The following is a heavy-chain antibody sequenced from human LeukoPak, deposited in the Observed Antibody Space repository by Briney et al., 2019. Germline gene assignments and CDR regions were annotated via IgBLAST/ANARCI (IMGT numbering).Heavy chain of an antibody. CDR1: GFTFGDYA. J-gene: IGHJ4*02. CDR2: IRSKAYGGTT. CDR3: TRENYDSSGYYFSY. Sequence: GGSLRLSCTASGFTFGDYAMSWFRQAPGKGLEWVGFIRSKAYGGTTEYAASVKGRFTISRDDSKSIAYLQMNSLKTEDTAVYYCTRENYDSSGYYFSYWGQGTLVTVSS. D-gene: IGHD3-22*01. V-gene: IGHV3-49*03.